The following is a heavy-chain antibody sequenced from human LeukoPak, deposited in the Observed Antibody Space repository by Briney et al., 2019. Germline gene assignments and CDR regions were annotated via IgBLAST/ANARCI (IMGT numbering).Heavy chain of an antibody. CDR3: ASLYYYDSSGYY. CDR1: GGSFSGYY. J-gene: IGHJ4*02. D-gene: IGHD3-22*01. CDR2: INHSGST. Sequence: SETLSLTCGVYGGSFSGYYWSWIRQPPGKGLEWIGEINHSGSTNYNTSLKSRVTISVDTSKNQFSLKLSSVTAADTAVYYCASLYYYDSSGYYWGQGTLVTVSS. V-gene: IGHV4-34*01.